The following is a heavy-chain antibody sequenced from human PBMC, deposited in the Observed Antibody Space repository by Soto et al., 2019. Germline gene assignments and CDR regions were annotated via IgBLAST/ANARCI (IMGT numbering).Heavy chain of an antibody. CDR2: IGGSGGST. CDR3: ATWSSSGWPYYFDY. CDR1: GFTFSSYV. J-gene: IGHJ4*02. D-gene: IGHD6-19*01. V-gene: IGHV3-23*01. Sequence: EVQLLESGGGLVQTGGSLRLSCAASGFTFSSYVMSWVRQAPGKGLEWVSAIGGSGGSTYYADSVKGRFTISRDNSKNTLYLQMNTLRAEDTAVYYCATWSSSGWPYYFDYWGQGTLVTVSS.